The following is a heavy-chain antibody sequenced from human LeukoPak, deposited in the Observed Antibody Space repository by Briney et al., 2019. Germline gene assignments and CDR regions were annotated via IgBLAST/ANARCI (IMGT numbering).Heavy chain of an antibody. D-gene: IGHD5-12*01. Sequence: SETLSLTCTVSGDSISSSSSYWGWIRQPPGKGLEWIGSIYYSGSTYYNTSLKSRVTISVDTSKNQFSLKLSSLTAADTAMYYCAKSNGYGLIDYWGQGTLVTVSS. V-gene: IGHV4-39*01. CDR2: IYYSGST. J-gene: IGHJ4*02. CDR1: GDSISSSSSY. CDR3: AKSNGYGLIDY.